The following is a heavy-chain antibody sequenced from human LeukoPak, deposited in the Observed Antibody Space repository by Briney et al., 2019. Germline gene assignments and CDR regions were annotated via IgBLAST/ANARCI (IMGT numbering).Heavy chain of an antibody. CDR2: ISAYNGNT. V-gene: IGHV1-18*01. CDR1: GYTFTSYG. Sequence: ASVKVSCKASGYTFTSYGISWVRQAPGQGLEWMGWISAYNGNTNYAQKLQGRVTMTTDTSTSTAYMELRSLRSDDTAVYYRARDAYSYANGRWFDPWGQGTLVTVSS. J-gene: IGHJ5*02. D-gene: IGHD5-18*01. CDR3: ARDAYSYANGRWFDP.